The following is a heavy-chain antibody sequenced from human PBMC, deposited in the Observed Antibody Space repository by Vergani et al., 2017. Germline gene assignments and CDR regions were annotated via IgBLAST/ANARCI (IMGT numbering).Heavy chain of an antibody. CDR1: GYTLTELS. V-gene: IGHV1-24*01. CDR2: FDPDDGET. D-gene: IGHD3-16*02. Sequence: QVQLVQSGAEVKKRGASVKVSCKVSGYTLTELSMHRVRQAPGKGLEWRGGFDPDDGETIYAQKFQGRVTMTEETSTDTAYMERSSLRCDDTAVYYCATGGVWGSYRPFDYWGQGTLVTVSS. CDR3: ATGGVWGSYRPFDY. J-gene: IGHJ4*02.